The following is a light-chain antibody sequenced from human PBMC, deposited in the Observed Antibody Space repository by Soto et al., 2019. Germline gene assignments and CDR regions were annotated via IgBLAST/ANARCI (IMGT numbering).Light chain of an antibody. Sequence: QSALTQPPSASGSPGQSVAISCTGTSRDVGGQNYVSWYQQHPGKAPKLIIYAVSNRPSGVPDRFSGSKSGNTASLTISGLRAEDEADYYCCSHAGNNNYVFGTGTKLPS. V-gene: IGLV2-8*01. CDR1: SRDVGGQNY. J-gene: IGLJ1*01. CDR3: CSHAGNNNYV. CDR2: AVS.